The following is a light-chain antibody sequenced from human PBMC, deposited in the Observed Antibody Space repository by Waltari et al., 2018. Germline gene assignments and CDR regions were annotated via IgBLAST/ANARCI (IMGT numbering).Light chain of an antibody. CDR1: SGHSTNA. CDR2: VNSDGSH. V-gene: IGLV4-69*01. J-gene: IGLJ3*02. CDR3: QAWGTGIQGV. Sequence: QLGVTQSPSASASLGASVKLTCILSSGHSTNAVAWPQQQPEKGPRFLMKVNSDGSHSKGDGIPDRCSGSSSGAERYLTIASLQSEDEADYYCQAWGTGIQGVFGGGTKLTVL.